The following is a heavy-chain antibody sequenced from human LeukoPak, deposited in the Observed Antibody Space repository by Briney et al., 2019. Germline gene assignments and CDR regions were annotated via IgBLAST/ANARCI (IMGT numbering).Heavy chain of an antibody. CDR2: PYYSGST. D-gene: IGHD2-2*01. Sequence: SETLSLTCTVSGGSISSSSYYWGWIRQPPGKGLEWFGSPYYSGSTYYNPSLKSRVTMSGDTSKNQFSLKLSSVTAADTAVYYCARVSDESVVVPAAAFDYWGQGTLVTVSS. CDR1: GGSISSSSYY. J-gene: IGHJ4*02. CDR3: ARVSDESVVVPAAAFDY. V-gene: IGHV4-39*01.